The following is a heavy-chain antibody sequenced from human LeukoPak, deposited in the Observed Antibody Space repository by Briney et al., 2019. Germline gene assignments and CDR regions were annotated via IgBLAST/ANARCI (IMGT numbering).Heavy chain of an antibody. CDR1: GYSFTSYW. J-gene: IGHJ4*02. CDR3: ARSPKNFGYNSALDNFDY. Sequence: GESLKTSCKGSGYSFTSYWIGWVRQMPGKGLEWMGIIYPGDSETRYRPSFQGQVTISADKSISTAYLQWSSLKASDTAMYYCARSPKNFGYNSALDNFDYWGQGTLVTVSS. V-gene: IGHV5-51*01. CDR2: IYPGDSET. D-gene: IGHD6-19*01.